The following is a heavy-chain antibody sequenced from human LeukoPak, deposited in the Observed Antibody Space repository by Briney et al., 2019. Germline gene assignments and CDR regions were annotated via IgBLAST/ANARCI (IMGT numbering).Heavy chain of an antibody. CDR3: ARQKITTSEY. Sequence: SETLSLTCGVSGYSIASGYYWGWIRQPPGKDLEWIGSIYHTGTAYYNPSLQSRVTISVDTSKNQFSLKLSSVTAADTAVYYCARQKITTSEYWGQGTLVTVSS. V-gene: IGHV4-38-2*01. D-gene: IGHD3-22*01. CDR2: IYHTGTA. J-gene: IGHJ4*02. CDR1: GYSIASGYY.